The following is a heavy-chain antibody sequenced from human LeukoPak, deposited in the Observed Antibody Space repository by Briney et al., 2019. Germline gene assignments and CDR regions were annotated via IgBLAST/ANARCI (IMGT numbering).Heavy chain of an antibody. Sequence: GGSLRLSCAASGFTFSSYSMNWVRQAPGKGLEWVSSISSSSSYIYYADSVKGRFTISRDNAKNSLYLQMNSLRAEDTAVYYCARGIQLWTTYYYYGMDVWGQGTTVTVSS. CDR3: ARGIQLWTTYYYYGMDV. V-gene: IGHV3-21*01. CDR2: ISSSSSYI. D-gene: IGHD5-18*01. J-gene: IGHJ6*02. CDR1: GFTFSSYS.